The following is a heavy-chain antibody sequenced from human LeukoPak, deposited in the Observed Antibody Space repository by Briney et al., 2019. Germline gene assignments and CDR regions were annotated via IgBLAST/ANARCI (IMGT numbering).Heavy chain of an antibody. CDR1: GGSISSYY. D-gene: IGHD3-10*01. CDR3: ARDLQGDQYYYGSGSWFDP. CDR2: IYYSGST. Sequence: SETLSLTCTVSGGSISSYYWSWIRQPPGKGLEWIGYIYYSGSTNYNPSLKSRVTISVDTSKNQFSLKLSSVTAADTAVYYCARDLQGDQYYYGSGSWFDPWGQGTLVTVPS. J-gene: IGHJ5*02. V-gene: IGHV4-59*01.